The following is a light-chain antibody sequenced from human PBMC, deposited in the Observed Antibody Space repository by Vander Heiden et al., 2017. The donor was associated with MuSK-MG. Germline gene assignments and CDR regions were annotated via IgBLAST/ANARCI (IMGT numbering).Light chain of an antibody. Sequence: EIVLTQSPATLSLSPGERATLSCRASQSVSSYLAWYQQKPGQAPRLLIYDTSNMATGITARFTGSGSGIGFTRTSSMREREDFAVYCFQRCGYWAPDTYGEWTRLEIK. CDR1: QSVSSY. V-gene: IGKV3-11*01. J-gene: IGKJ5*01. CDR3: QRCGYWAPDT. CDR2: DTS.